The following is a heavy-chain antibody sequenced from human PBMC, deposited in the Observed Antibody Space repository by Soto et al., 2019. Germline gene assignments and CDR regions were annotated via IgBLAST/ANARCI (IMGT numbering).Heavy chain of an antibody. CDR2: INTDGGST. Sequence: EVQLVESGGDLVQPGGSLRLSCAASGFTFSGNWMHWVRQVPGKGLVWVSRINTDGGSTSYADSVKGRFTISRDNAKNTLFLQMTGLRVEDTSVYYCAREAGYCSRTSCYRRAFDTWGQGTMVTVSS. V-gene: IGHV3-74*01. D-gene: IGHD2-2*01. J-gene: IGHJ3*02. CDR1: GFTFSGNW. CDR3: AREAGYCSRTSCYRRAFDT.